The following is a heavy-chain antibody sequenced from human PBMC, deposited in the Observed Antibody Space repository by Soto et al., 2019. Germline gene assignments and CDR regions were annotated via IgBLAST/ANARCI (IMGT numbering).Heavy chain of an antibody. V-gene: IGHV3-48*03. J-gene: IGHJ3*02. Sequence: GGSLRLSCAASGFTFSSYEMNWVRQAPGKGLEWVSYISSSGSTIYYADSVKGRFTISRDNSKNTLYLQMNSLRAEDTAVYYCAKYVAGTPKDAFDIWGQGTMVTVSS. CDR1: GFTFSSYE. D-gene: IGHD6-19*01. CDR3: AKYVAGTPKDAFDI. CDR2: ISSSGSTI.